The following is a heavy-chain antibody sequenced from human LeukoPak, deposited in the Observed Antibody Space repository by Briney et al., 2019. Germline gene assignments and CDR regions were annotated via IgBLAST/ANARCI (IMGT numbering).Heavy chain of an antibody. CDR1: GFTFSSYA. Sequence: GGSQRLSCAASGFTFSSYAMHWVRQAPGKGLEWVAVISYDGSNKYYADSVKGRFTISRDNSKNTLYLQMNRLRAEDTAVYYCARAPYGDYYFLRRVGRSKTPYWGQGTLVTVSS. V-gene: IGHV3-30-3*01. D-gene: IGHD4-17*01. CDR2: ISYDGSNK. J-gene: IGHJ4*02. CDR3: ARAPYGDYYFLRRVGRSKTPY.